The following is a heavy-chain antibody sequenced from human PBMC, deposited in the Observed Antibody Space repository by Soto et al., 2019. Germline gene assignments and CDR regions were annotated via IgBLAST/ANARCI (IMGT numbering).Heavy chain of an antibody. CDR1: GFTFSSYG. CDR3: ARDLIYYGMDV. V-gene: IGHV3-33*01. J-gene: IGHJ6*02. CDR2: IWYDGSNK. Sequence: GGSLRLSCAASGFTFSSYGMQWVRQAPGKGLEWVAVIWYDGSNKYYADSVKGRFTISRDNSKNTLYLQMNSLRAEDTAVYYCARDLIYYGMDVWGQGTTVTVSS.